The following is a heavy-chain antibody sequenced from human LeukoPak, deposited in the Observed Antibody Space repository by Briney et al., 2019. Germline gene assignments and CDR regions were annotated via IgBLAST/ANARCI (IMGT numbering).Heavy chain of an antibody. CDR2: ITPIFGTA. J-gene: IGHJ3*02. V-gene: IGHV1-69*13. D-gene: IGHD3-22*01. CDR1: GYTFTTYA. Sequence: ASVKVSCKASGYTFTTYAMHWGCQAPGQGLEWMGGITPIFGTAKYAQKFQGRVTITADESTSTAYMEVSRPRSEDTAVYYCARARDYYDSSSYYDAFDIWGQGTMVTVSS. CDR3: ARARDYYDSSSYYDAFDI.